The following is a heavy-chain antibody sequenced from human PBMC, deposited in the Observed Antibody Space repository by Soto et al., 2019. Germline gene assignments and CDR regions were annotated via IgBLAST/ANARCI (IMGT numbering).Heavy chain of an antibody. D-gene: IGHD4-17*01. V-gene: IGHV3-23*01. CDR3: TKVQDGGGDNYPPFDY. J-gene: IGHJ4*02. CDR2: ISGSGDRT. CDR1: GLIFSDYA. Sequence: EVQLLESGGGLVQPGGSLRLSCAASGLIFSDYAMSWVRQAPGQGLEWVASISGSGDRTYYADSVQGRFNISRDNFKNTQYLQMNSLRVEDAAVYYCTKVQDGGGDNYPPFDYWGQGTLSTVSS.